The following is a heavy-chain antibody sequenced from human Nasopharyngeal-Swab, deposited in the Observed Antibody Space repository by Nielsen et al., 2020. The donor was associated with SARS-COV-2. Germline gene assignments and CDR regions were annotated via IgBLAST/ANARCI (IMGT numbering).Heavy chain of an antibody. CDR3: ARESVLRYFDWEYYYYGMDV. Sequence: RQAPGKGLEWIGSIHYSGSTYYNPSLKSRVTISVDTSKNQFSLKLSSVTAADTAVYYCARESVLRYFDWEYYYYGMDVWGQGTTVTVSS. D-gene: IGHD3-9*01. J-gene: IGHJ6*02. CDR2: IHYSGST. V-gene: IGHV4-39*02.